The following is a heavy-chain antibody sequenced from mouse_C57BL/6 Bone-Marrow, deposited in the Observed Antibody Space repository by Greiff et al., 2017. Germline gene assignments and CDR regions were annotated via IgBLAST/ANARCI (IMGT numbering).Heavy chain of an antibody. V-gene: IGHV5-4*03. J-gene: IGHJ4*01. D-gene: IGHD1-1*01. CDR2: ISDGGSYT. Sequence: EVKLMESGGGLVKPGGSLKLSCAASGFTFSSYAMSWVRQTPEKRLEWVATISDGGSYTYYPDNVKGRFTISRDNAKNNLYLQMSHLKSEDTAMYYCARGRDHYYGSSFAMDYWGQGTSVTVSS. CDR3: ARGRDHYYGSSFAMDY. CDR1: GFTFSSYA.